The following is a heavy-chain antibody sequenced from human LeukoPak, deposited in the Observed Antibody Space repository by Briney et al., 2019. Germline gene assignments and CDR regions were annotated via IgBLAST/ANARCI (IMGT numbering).Heavy chain of an antibody. Sequence: ASVKVSCKASGYTFTSYYMHWVRQAPGQGLEWMGIINTSGGSTSYAQKFQGRVTMTRDTSTSTVYMELSSLRSEDTAVYYCARDLGDVDTAMVEYYFDDWGQGTLVTVSS. CDR1: GYTFTSYY. D-gene: IGHD5-18*01. J-gene: IGHJ4*02. V-gene: IGHV1-46*01. CDR2: INTSGGST. CDR3: ARDLGDVDTAMVEYYFDD.